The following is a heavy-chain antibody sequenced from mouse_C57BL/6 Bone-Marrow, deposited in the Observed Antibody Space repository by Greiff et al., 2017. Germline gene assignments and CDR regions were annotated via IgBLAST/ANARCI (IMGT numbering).Heavy chain of an antibody. CDR2: IYPRSGNT. Sequence: VKLVESGAELARPGASVKLSCKASGYTFTSYGISWVKQRTGQGLEWIGEIYPRSGNTYYNEKFKGKATLTADKSSSTAYMELRSLTSEDSAVYVCAREDYGSSPWFAYWGQGTLVTVSA. D-gene: IGHD1-1*01. CDR1: GYTFTSYG. V-gene: IGHV1-81*01. CDR3: AREDYGSSPWFAY. J-gene: IGHJ3*01.